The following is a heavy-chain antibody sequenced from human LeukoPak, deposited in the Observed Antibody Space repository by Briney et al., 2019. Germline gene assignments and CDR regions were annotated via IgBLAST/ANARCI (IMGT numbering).Heavy chain of an antibody. Sequence: SETLSLTCTVSGGSISSYYWSWIRQPPGKGLEWIGYIYYSGSTNYNPSLKSRVTISVDTSKNQFSLKLSSVTAADTAVYYCARGYYYGDPLGLWGQGTLVAVSS. CDR1: GGSISSYY. CDR3: ARGYYYGDPLGL. V-gene: IGHV4-59*01. D-gene: IGHD4-17*01. J-gene: IGHJ4*02. CDR2: IYYSGST.